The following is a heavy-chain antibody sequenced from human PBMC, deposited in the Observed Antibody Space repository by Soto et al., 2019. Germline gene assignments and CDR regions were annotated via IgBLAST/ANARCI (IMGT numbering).Heavy chain of an antibody. D-gene: IGHD6-13*01. J-gene: IGHJ4*02. CDR3: ARGRKEYSSSWYVD. V-gene: IGHV4-4*02. CDR1: GASIGSGGW. CDR2: IFHDGNT. Sequence: SETLSLTCAVSGASIGSGGWWSWVRQPPGKGLEWIAEIFHDGNTNYSPSLKSRVTISVDKSQNQFSLKLSSVTAADTAVYYCARGRKEYSSSWYVDWGQGTLVTVSS.